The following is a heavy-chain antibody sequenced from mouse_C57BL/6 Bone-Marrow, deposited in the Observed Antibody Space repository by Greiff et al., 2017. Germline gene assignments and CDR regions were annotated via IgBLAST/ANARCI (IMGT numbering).Heavy chain of an antibody. CDR3: ARDDGSSHWYFDV. D-gene: IGHD1-1*01. CDR2: IDPSDSYT. Sequence: QVQLQQPGAELVMPGASVKLSCKASGYTFTSYWMHWVKQRPGQGLEWIGEIDPSDSYTNYNQKFKGKFTLTVDKSSSTAYMQLSSLTSEDSAVYYCARDDGSSHWYFDVWGTGTTVTVSS. V-gene: IGHV1-69*01. CDR1: GYTFTSYW. J-gene: IGHJ1*03.